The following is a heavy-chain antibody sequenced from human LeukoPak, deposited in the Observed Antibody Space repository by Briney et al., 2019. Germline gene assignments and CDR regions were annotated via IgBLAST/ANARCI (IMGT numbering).Heavy chain of an antibody. Sequence: PGGSLRLSCAASGIIVSSNNMNWVRQAPGKGLEWVSGISGTTSGTYYADSVKGRFTISRDNSKNTLFLQVNSLRAEDTAVYYCAKVRTYFYHGLDVWGQGTTVTVSS. J-gene: IGHJ6*02. CDR2: ISGTTSGT. V-gene: IGHV3-23*01. CDR1: GIIVSSNN. D-gene: IGHD1-14*01. CDR3: AKVRTYFYHGLDV.